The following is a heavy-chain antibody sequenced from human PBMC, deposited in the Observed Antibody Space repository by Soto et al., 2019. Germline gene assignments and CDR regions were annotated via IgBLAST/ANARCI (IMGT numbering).Heavy chain of an antibody. Sequence: QLQLQESGPGLVKPSETLSLTCTVSGGSISSSSYYWGWIRQPPGKGLEWIGSIYYSGSTYYNPSLKSRVTISVDTSKNQFSLKLSSVTAADTAVYYCARHFSQVVTARYWYFDVWGRGTLVTVSS. J-gene: IGHJ2*01. CDR1: GGSISSSSYY. D-gene: IGHD2-21*02. V-gene: IGHV4-39*01. CDR3: ARHFSQVVTARYWYFDV. CDR2: IYYSGST.